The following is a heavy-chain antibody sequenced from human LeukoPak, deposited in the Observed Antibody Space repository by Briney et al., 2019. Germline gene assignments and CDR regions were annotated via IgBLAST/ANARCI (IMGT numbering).Heavy chain of an antibody. Sequence: PGGSLRLSCVGSGFTFASYAMTWVRHAPGKGLEWVSRISGGGGSTFYSDSVKGRFTISRDNSKNTLYLQMNSLRADDTAVYHCAKGPDYYGMDVWGQGTAVTVSS. J-gene: IGHJ6*02. CDR1: GFTFASYA. CDR2: ISGGGGST. CDR3: AKGPDYYGMDV. V-gene: IGHV3-23*01.